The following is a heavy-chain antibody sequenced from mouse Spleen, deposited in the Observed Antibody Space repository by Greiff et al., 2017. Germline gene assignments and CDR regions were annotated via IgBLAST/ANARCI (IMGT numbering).Heavy chain of an antibody. D-gene: IGHD4-1*01. CDR1: GFAFSSYD. J-gene: IGHJ4*01. CDR3: ARHLGREGYAMDY. CDR2: ISSGGGST. V-gene: IGHV5-12-1*01. Sequence: EVKLMESGGGLVKPGGSLKLSCAASGFAFSSYDMSWVRQTPEKRLEWVAYISSGGGSTYYPDTVKGRFTISRDNAKNTLYLQMSSLKSEDTAMYYCARHLGREGYAMDYWGQGTSVTVSS.